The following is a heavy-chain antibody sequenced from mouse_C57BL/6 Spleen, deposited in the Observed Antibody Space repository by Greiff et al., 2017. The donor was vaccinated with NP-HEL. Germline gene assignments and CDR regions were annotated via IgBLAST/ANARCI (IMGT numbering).Heavy chain of an antibody. J-gene: IGHJ4*01. V-gene: IGHV1-82*01. CDR2: IYPGDGDT. Sequence: VQLQQSGPELVKPGASVKISCKASGYAFSSSWMNWVKQRPGKGLEWIGRIYPGDGDTNYNGKFKGKATLTADTSSSTAYMQLSSLTSEDSAVYFCARYDYYAMDYWGQGTSVTVSS. CDR3: ARYDYYAMDY. CDR1: GYAFSSSW.